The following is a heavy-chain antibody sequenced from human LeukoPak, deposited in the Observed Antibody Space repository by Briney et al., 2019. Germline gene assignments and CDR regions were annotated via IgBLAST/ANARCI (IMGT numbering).Heavy chain of an antibody. CDR3: ARGDSALPY. D-gene: IGHD4-11*01. Sequence: TGGSLRLSCAASGFTFSSYRMIWGRQAPGKGLEWVSSITSSSLYIYYADSVKGRFTVSRDNAKNSLYLQMNSLRAEDTAVYFCARGDSALPYWGQGTLVSVSS. J-gene: IGHJ4*02. CDR2: ITSSSLYI. V-gene: IGHV3-21*01. CDR1: GFTFSSYR.